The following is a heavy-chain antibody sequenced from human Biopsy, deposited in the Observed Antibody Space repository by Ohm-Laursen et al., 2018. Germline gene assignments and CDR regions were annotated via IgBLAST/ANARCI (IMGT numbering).Heavy chain of an antibody. CDR2: INPSGSTT. J-gene: IGHJ4*02. CDR3: ARNTGWYGDLYYFDY. CDR1: GYSFTSYY. V-gene: IGHV1-46*01. D-gene: IGHD6-19*01. Sequence: ASVKVSCKASGYSFTSYYMHWVRQAPGQGLEWMGLINPSGSTTSYPQIFQGRVTMTRDTSKSTVYMELSSLRSADTAVYFCARNTGWYGDLYYFDYWGQGTLVTVSS.